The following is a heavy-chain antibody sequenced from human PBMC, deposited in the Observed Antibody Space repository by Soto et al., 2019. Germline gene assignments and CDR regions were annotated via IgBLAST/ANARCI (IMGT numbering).Heavy chain of an antibody. CDR2: ISGSGGST. D-gene: IGHD6-19*01. J-gene: IGHJ4*02. Sequence: XGSLRLSCSAAGFTFSSYAMSWVRQAPGKGLEWVSAISGSGGSTYYADSVKGRFTISRDNSKDTLYLQMNSLRAEDTAVYYCAKDYGIAVAGGFDSSGQGTLVTVSS. CDR1: GFTFSSYA. V-gene: IGHV3-23*01. CDR3: AKDYGIAVAGGFDS.